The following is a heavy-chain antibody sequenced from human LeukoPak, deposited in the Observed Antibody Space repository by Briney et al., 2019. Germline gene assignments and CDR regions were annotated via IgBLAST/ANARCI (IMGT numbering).Heavy chain of an antibody. CDR3: ARVGPRYSGSYRGDYFDY. J-gene: IGHJ4*02. Sequence: KPSETLSLTCTVSGGSISSYYWSWIRQPAGKGLEWIGRICTSGSTNYNPSLKSRVTMSVDTSKNQFSLKLSSVTAADTAVYYCARVGPRYSGSYRGDYFDYWGQGTLVTVSS. D-gene: IGHD1-26*01. CDR1: GGSISSYY. V-gene: IGHV4-4*07. CDR2: ICTSGST.